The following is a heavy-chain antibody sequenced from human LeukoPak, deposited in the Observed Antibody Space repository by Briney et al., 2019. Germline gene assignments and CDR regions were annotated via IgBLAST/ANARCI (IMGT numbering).Heavy chain of an antibody. CDR2: ISGSGGSA. Sequence: PGGSLRLSCAASGFTFSSYAMSWVRQAPGKGLEWVSAISGSGGSAFYADSVKGRFTISRDNSKNTLYLQMNSLRAEDTAVYYCARLISIYYGSGSYSRYFDYWGQGTLVTVSS. D-gene: IGHD3-10*01. CDR1: GFTFSSYA. J-gene: IGHJ4*02. CDR3: ARLISIYYGSGSYSRYFDY. V-gene: IGHV3-23*01.